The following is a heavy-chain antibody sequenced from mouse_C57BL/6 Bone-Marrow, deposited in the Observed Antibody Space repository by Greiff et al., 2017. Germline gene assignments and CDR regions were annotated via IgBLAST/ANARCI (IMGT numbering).Heavy chain of an antibody. J-gene: IGHJ2*01. CDR1: GYTFTTYP. V-gene: IGHV1-47*01. D-gene: IGHD5-1*01. CDR2: FHPYNDDT. CDR3: ARSSTFFYYFDY. Sequence: QVQLKQSGAELVKPGASVKMSCTASGYTFTTYPIEWMKQNHGKSLAWIGNFHPYNDDTKYNEKFKGKATLTVEKSSNTVYLELSRLTSDDSAVYYCARSSTFFYYFDYWGQGTTRTVSS.